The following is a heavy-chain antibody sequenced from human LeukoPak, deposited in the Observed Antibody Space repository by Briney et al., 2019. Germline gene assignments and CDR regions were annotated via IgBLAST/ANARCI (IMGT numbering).Heavy chain of an antibody. CDR1: GGSISRYY. CDR3: AGGGQWLAFDY. Sequence: PSETLSLTCTVPGGSISRYYWSWIRQPPGKGLEWVGYIYYTGSTNYNPSLKSRVITSVDTSKNQFSMRLSSVTAADTAVYYCAGGGQWLAFDYWGQGTLVTVSS. J-gene: IGHJ4*02. D-gene: IGHD6-19*01. V-gene: IGHV4-59*08. CDR2: IYYTGST.